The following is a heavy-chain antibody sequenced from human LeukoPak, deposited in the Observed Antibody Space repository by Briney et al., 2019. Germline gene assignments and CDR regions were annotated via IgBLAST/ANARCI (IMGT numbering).Heavy chain of an antibody. CDR1: GGSINSDY. CDR2: IYYSGTT. V-gene: IGHV4-59*01. J-gene: IGHJ4*02. CDR3: ARDRGGLLPFDY. D-gene: IGHD2-15*01. Sequence: SETLSLTCTVSGGSINSDYWSWLRQPPGKGLEWVGYIYYSGTTNYNPSLKSRVTISVDTSNIQFSLKLSSVTAADTAVYYCARDRGGLLPFDYWGQGTLVTVSS.